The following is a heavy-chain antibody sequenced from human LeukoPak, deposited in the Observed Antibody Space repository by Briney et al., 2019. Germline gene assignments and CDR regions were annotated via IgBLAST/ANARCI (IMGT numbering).Heavy chain of an antibody. D-gene: IGHD4-17*01. CDR3: ARGRSTVTTFNFGY. CDR2: INWNGGST. V-gene: IGHV3-20*04. J-gene: IGHJ4*02. CDR1: GFTFDDHG. Sequence: PGGSLRLSCAASGFTFDDHGMSWVRQAPGKGLEWVSGINWNGGSTGYADSVKGRFTISRDNAKNSLYLQMNSLRAEDTAVYYCARGRSTVTTFNFGYWGQGTLVTVSS.